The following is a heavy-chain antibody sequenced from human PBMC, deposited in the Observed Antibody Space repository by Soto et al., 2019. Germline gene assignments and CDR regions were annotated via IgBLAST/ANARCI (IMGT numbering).Heavy chain of an antibody. D-gene: IGHD6-19*01. Sequence: ASVKLSCKASGYTFTGYYMHWVRQAPGQGLEWMGWINPNSGGTNYAQKFQGWVTMTRDTSISTAYMELSRLRSDDTAVYYCARDGQWLGGLYYFDYWGQGTLVTVSS. J-gene: IGHJ4*02. V-gene: IGHV1-2*04. CDR1: GYTFTGYY. CDR2: INPNSGGT. CDR3: ARDGQWLGGLYYFDY.